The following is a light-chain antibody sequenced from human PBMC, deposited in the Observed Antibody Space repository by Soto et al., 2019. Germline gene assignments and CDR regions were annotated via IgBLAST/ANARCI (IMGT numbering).Light chain of an antibody. CDR3: QKYNYAPWT. J-gene: IGKJ1*01. Sequence: DIQMTQSPSSLSASVGDRVTITCRASHGISNYLAWYQQKPGKAPKLLIYTVSNLQSGVPSRFSGSGSGTDFTLTISSLQPEDVTTYYCQKYNYAPWTFGQGTKVEIK. V-gene: IGKV1-27*01. CDR2: TVS. CDR1: HGISNY.